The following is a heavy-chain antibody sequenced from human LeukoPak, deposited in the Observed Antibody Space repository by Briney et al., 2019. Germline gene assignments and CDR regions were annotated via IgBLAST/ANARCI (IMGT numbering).Heavy chain of an antibody. CDR1: GYXLTELA. CDR3: ATQARGYFYY. V-gene: IGHV1-24*01. CDR2: FDPEDGET. J-gene: IGHJ4*02. Sequence: ASVKVSCKVSGYXLTELAIHWVRQAPGKGLEWMGGFDPEDGETIYAQKFQGRVTMTEDTSTDSAYMELSSLGSEDTAVYYCATQARGYFYYWGQGTLVTVSS.